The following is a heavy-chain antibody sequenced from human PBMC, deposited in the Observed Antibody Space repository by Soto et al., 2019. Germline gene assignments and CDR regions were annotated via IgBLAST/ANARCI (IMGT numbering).Heavy chain of an antibody. CDR2: ISGSDEST. CDR1: GFTFNSYA. J-gene: IGHJ6*02. D-gene: IGHD6-13*01. V-gene: IGHV3-23*01. Sequence: GGSLRLSCAASGFTFNSYAMTWVRQAPGEGLEWVSSISGSDESTYYADSVKGRFTISRDSSKNTVYLQMSSLRAEDTAVYYCVKDWRGSSCPCMVVWGQGTTVTVSS. CDR3: VKDWRGSSCPCMVV.